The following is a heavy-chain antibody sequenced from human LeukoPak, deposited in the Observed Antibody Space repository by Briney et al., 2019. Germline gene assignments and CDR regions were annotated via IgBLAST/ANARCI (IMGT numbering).Heavy chain of an antibody. CDR2: ITDSGGST. V-gene: IGHV3-23*01. Sequence: TGGSLRLSCAASGFTFSSYAMNWVRQAPGKGLEWVSTITDSGGSTYYADSVKGRFTISRDNSNNTLYLQMNSLRAEDTAVYYCASSPRSSMVRGALDYWGQGTLVTVSS. CDR3: ASSPRSSMVRGALDY. CDR1: GFTFSSYA. J-gene: IGHJ4*02. D-gene: IGHD3-10*01.